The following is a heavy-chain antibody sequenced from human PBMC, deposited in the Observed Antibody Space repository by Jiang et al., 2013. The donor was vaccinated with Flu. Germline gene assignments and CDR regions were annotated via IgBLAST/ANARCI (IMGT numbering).Heavy chain of an antibody. CDR2: IIPILDTS. D-gene: IGHD1-26*01. Sequence: SGAEVKKPGSSVKVSCKASGGTFNDYTISWVRQAPGQGLEWMGRIIPILDTSVYARNFQGRFTFTADKSTNTAYLEVNSLTTEDTAMYYCARVWGLGALGHWGQGTLVTVSS. CDR1: GGTFNDYT. V-gene: IGHV1-69*08. CDR3: ARVWGLGALGH. J-gene: IGHJ4*02.